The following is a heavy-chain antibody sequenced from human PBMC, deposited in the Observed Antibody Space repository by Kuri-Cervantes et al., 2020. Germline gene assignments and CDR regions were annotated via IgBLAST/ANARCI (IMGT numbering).Heavy chain of an antibody. V-gene: IGHV1-69*02. Sequence: SVKVSCKASGGTFSSYTISWVRQAPGQGLEWMGRIIPILGIANYAQKFQGRVTITADKSMSTAYMELSSLRSEDTAVYYCARVDSIYTGPYGMDVWGQGTTVTVSS. CDR3: ARVDSIYTGPYGMDV. CDR2: IIPILGIA. J-gene: IGHJ6*02. CDR1: GGTFSSYT. D-gene: IGHD3-16*01.